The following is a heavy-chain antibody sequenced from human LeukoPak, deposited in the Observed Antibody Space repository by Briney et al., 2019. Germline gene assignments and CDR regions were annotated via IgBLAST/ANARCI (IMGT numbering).Heavy chain of an antibody. CDR3: ARESDRPELLAAAGTVY. Sequence: GGSLRLSCAASGFTFSDYYMSWIRQAPGKGLEWVSYISSSGSTIYYADSVKGRFTISRDNAKNSLYLQMNSLRAEDTAEYYCARESDRPELLAAAGTVYWGQGTLVTVSS. CDR2: ISSSGSTI. J-gene: IGHJ4*02. D-gene: IGHD6-13*01. CDR1: GFTFSDYY. V-gene: IGHV3-11*01.